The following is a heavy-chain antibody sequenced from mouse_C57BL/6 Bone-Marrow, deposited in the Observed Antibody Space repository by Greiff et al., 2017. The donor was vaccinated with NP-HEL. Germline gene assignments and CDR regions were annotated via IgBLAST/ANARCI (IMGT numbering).Heavy chain of an antibody. D-gene: IGHD2-2*01. CDR1: GYSFTGYY. CDR3: ARGGVTFDY. V-gene: IGHV1-42*01. J-gene: IGHJ2*01. CDR2: INPSTGGT. Sequence: VHVKQSGPELVKPGASVKISCKASGYSFTGYYMNWVKQSPEKSLEWIGEINPSTGGTTYNQKFKAKATLTVDKSSSTAYMQLKSLTSEDSAVYYCARGGVTFDYWGQGTTLTVSS.